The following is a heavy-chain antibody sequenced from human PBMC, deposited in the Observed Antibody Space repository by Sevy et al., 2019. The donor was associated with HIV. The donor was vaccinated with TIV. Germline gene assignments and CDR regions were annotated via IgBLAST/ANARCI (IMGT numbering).Heavy chain of an antibody. Sequence: GGSLRLSCAASGFTFSNAWMSWVRQAPGKGLEWVGRIKSKTDGGTTDYAAPVKGRFTISRDDSKNTLYLQMNSLKTEDTAMYYCTMRAPYYYGSGSFNWGQGTLVTVSS. J-gene: IGHJ4*02. CDR3: TMRAPYYYGSGSFN. D-gene: IGHD3-10*01. CDR2: IKSKTDGGTT. CDR1: GFTFSNAW. V-gene: IGHV3-15*01.